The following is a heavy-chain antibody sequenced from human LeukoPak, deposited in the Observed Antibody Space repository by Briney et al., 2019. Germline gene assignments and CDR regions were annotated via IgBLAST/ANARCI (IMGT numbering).Heavy chain of an antibody. CDR1: GYTFTSYG. D-gene: IGHD3-3*01. Sequence: ASVKVSCKAPGYTFTSYGISWVRQAPGQGLEWMGWISAYNGNTNYAQKLQGRVTMTTDTSTSTAYMELRSLRSDDTAVYYCAREDGTYHFWGGYQYYFDYWGQGTLVTVSS. V-gene: IGHV1-18*01. J-gene: IGHJ4*02. CDR2: ISAYNGNT. CDR3: AREDGTYHFWGGYQYYFDY.